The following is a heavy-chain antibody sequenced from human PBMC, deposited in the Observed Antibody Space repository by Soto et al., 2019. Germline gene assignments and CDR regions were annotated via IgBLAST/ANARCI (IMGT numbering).Heavy chain of an antibody. V-gene: IGHV1-8*01. CDR2: MNPNSGNT. D-gene: IGHD3-10*01. J-gene: IGHJ4*02. Sequence: ASVKVSCKASGYTFTSYDINWVRQATGQGFEWMGWMNPNSGNTGYAQKFQGRVTMTRDTSTSTVYMELSSLRYEDTAVYYCARHDGSGSYYNPCRGYNYCDYWSQRTLVTVSS. CDR1: GYTFTSYD. CDR3: ARHDGSGSYYNPCRGYNYCDY.